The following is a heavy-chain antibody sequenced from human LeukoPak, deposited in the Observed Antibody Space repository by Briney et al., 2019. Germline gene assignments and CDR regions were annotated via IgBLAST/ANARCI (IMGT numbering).Heavy chain of an antibody. CDR3: AKCPTVWWLIDY. J-gene: IGHJ4*02. CDR1: GFTFSSYG. Sequence: PGGSLRLSCAASGFTFSSYGMHWVRQAPGKGLEWVAFIRYDGSNKYYADSVKGRFTISRDNSKNTLYLQMNSLRAEDTAVYYCAKCPTVWWLIDYWGQGTLVTVSS. D-gene: IGHD5-12*01. V-gene: IGHV3-30*02. CDR2: IRYDGSNK.